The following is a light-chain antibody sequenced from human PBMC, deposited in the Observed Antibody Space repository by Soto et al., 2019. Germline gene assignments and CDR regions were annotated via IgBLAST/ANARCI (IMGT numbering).Light chain of an antibody. CDR1: QNIRTF. Sequence: DIQMTQSPSSLSASVGDRVTITCRASQNIRTFLNWYQQKQGKAPNLLIYAASTLQSGVPSRFSGSGSGTNFTLTISSLEPEDFAVYYCQQRSNWPPVLTFGGGTKVEIK. CDR3: QQRSNWPPVLT. J-gene: IGKJ4*01. CDR2: AAS. V-gene: IGKV1-39*01.